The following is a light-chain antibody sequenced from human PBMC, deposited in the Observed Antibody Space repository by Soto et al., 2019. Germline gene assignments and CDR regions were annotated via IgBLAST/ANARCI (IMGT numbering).Light chain of an antibody. CDR2: DTS. CDR3: QPSNSWPLT. J-gene: IGKJ4*01. Sequence: ILITQPPATPSVSRAERATLSCRARHSVSSNLTRYQHKPGQTPRLLIYDTSTRATGVPNRFSGRRSGAEFTLTINSLQSEDFAVYYCQPSNSWPLTFGGGTKVDIK. V-gene: IGKV3-15*01. CDR1: HSVSSN.